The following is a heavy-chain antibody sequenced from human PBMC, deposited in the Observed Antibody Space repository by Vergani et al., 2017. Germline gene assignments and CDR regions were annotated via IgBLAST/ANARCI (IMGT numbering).Heavy chain of an antibody. J-gene: IGHJ5*02. V-gene: IGHV3-33*01. CDR1: GFTFNQYG. Sequence: QVPLVESGGGVVQPGRSLRLSCAASGFTFNQYGMHWVRQAPGKGLEWVAVTWYDGNNKQYADPVKGRFTISRDNSKSTMYLQKNSLRDEDTGVYYCARDLRLLYNRFDPWGQGTLVTVSS. CDR3: ARDLRLLYNRFDP. CDR2: TWYDGNNK. D-gene: IGHD1-14*01.